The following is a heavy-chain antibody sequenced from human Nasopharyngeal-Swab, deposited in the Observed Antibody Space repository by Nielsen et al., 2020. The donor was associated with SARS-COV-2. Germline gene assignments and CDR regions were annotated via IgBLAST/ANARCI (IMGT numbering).Heavy chain of an antibody. V-gene: IGHV3-30*03. CDR1: GFTFSSYG. D-gene: IGHD1-1*01. CDR3: AHNRIGYYYYMDV. CDR2: ISYDGSNK. J-gene: IGHJ6*03. Sequence: GESLKISCAASGFTFSSYGMHWVRQAPGEGLEWVAVISYDGSNKYYADSVKGRFTISRDNSKNTLYLQMNSLRAEDTAVHYCAHNRIGYYYYMDVWGKGTTVTVSS.